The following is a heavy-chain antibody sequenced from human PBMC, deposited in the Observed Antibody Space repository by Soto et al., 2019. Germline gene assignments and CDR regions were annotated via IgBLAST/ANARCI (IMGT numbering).Heavy chain of an antibody. Sequence: GGSLRLSCAASENTFRIYAMSWVRQAPGKGLEWVSTVSSSGASTYYADSVKGRFIISRDNSKNTLYLQMNSLRADDTARYYCALLQGWFDPWGQGALVTVSS. CDR3: ALLQGWFDP. V-gene: IGHV3-23*01. J-gene: IGHJ5*02. CDR1: ENTFRIYA. CDR2: VSSSGAST. D-gene: IGHD3-10*01.